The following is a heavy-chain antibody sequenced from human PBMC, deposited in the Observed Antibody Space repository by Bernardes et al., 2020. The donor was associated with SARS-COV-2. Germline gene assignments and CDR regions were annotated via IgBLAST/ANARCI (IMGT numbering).Heavy chain of an antibody. V-gene: IGHV4-39*01. D-gene: IGHD1-26*01. CDR1: GDSVSSASYY. Sequence: SESLSLTCAVSGDSVSSASYYRGWLLYPPGKGLEWIGNIFYDGSTYYSPSLQSRVTISVEMSKNQFSLKLSSVTAADTAVYYCAGLRPYYPHWGQGTLVTVSS. J-gene: IGHJ4*02. CDR3: AGLRPYYPH. CDR2: IFYDGST.